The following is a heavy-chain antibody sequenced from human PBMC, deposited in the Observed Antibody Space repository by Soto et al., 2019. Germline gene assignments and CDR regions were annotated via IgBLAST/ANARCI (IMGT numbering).Heavy chain of an antibody. J-gene: IGHJ6*03. V-gene: IGHV1-18*01. CDR2: ISAYNGNT. CDR3: ARSSITVIHHHYYYYMHV. CDR1: GYTFTSYG. D-gene: IGHD4-17*01. Sequence: ASVKVSCKASGYTFTSYGISWVRQAPGQGLEWMGWISAYNGNTNYAQKLQGRVTMTTDTSTSTAYMELRSLRSDDTAVYYCARSSITVIHHHYYYYMHVPGKATTVSVSS.